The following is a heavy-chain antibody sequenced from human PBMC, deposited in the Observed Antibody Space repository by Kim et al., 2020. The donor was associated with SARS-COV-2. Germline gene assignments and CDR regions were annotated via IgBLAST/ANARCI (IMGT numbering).Heavy chain of an antibody. Sequence: SETLSLTCAVSGGSINNNNWWTWVRQPPGKGLEWIGEISPTGTTHYIPSLKSRVTISVDKSKNQFFLRLNSVTAADTAVYYCTLYGSGSFYYYAMDVWGQGTTVTVSS. CDR2: ISPTGTT. CDR3: TLYGSGSFYYYAMDV. J-gene: IGHJ6*02. V-gene: IGHV4-4*02. CDR1: GGSINNNNW. D-gene: IGHD3-10*01.